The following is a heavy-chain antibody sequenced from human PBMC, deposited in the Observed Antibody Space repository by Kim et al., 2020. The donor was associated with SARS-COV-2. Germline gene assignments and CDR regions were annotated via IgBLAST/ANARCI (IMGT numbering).Heavy chain of an antibody. Sequence: SETLSLTCAVSGGSISSGGYSWSWIRQPPGKGLEWIGYIYHSGSTYYNPSLKSRVTISVDRSKNQFSLKLSSVTAADTAVYYCARVSDFWSGSAFDIWGQGTMVTVSS. CDR1: GGSISSGGYS. D-gene: IGHD3-3*01. CDR3: ARVSDFWSGSAFDI. V-gene: IGHV4-30-2*01. J-gene: IGHJ3*02. CDR2: IYHSGST.